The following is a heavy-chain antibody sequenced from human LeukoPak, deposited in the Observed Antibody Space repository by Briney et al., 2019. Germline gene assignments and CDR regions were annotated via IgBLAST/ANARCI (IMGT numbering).Heavy chain of an antibody. J-gene: IGHJ4*02. CDR1: GYTFTSYG. V-gene: IGHV1-18*01. D-gene: IGHD5-12*01. Sequence: GASVTVSCKASGYTFTSYGISWVRQAPGQGLEWMGWISAYNGNTDYAQKLQGRVTMTTDTSTSTAYMELRSLRSDDTAVYYCAGTLIVATSPPEDYWGQGTLVTVSS. CDR3: AGTLIVATSPPEDY. CDR2: ISAYNGNT.